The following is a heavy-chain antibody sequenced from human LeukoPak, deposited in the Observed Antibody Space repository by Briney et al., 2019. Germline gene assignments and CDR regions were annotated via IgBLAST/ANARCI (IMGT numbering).Heavy chain of an antibody. CDR3: AREGGYSGNLGAFDI. D-gene: IGHD1-26*01. CDR1: GGTFSSYA. Sequence: GASVKVSCKASGGTFSSYAISWVRQAPGQGLEWMGGIIPIFGTANYAQKFQGRVTITTDESTSTAYMELSSLRSEDTAVYYCAREGGYSGNLGAFDIWGQGTMVTVSS. J-gene: IGHJ3*02. CDR2: IIPIFGTA. V-gene: IGHV1-69*05.